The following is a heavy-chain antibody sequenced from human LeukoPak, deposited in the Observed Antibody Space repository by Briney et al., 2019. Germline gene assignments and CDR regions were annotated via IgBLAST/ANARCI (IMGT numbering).Heavy chain of an antibody. Sequence: GESPKISWKGSGYSFTSYWIGWVRQMPGKGLEWMGIIFLGDSETRYSPSLQGQVTISAEKSISNADLPWSNPKASGPALFYLARRKGYCSRGSCYHFDDWGQGTLVTVSS. V-gene: IGHV5-51*01. J-gene: IGHJ4*01. CDR1: GYSFTSYW. CDR3: ARRKGYCSRGSCYHFDD. CDR2: IFLGDSET. D-gene: IGHD2-15*01.